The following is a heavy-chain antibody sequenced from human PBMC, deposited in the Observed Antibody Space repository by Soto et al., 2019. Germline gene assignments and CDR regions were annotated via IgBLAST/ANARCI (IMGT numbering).Heavy chain of an antibody. Sequence: KTSETLSLTCTVSGVSITSYFWSWIRQTPGKGLDWIGSISFSGATYSNPSLKGRAALSVDTSENHLSLTLHSVTSADTAGYFCARDRRDGYKRDFKFWGQGNQVTVSS. CDR2: ISFSGAT. CDR1: GVSITSYF. J-gene: IGHJ4*02. D-gene: IGHD5-12*01. V-gene: IGHV4-59*01. CDR3: ARDRRDGYKRDFKF.